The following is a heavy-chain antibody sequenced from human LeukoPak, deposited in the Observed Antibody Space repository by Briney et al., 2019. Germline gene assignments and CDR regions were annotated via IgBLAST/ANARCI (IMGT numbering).Heavy chain of an antibody. J-gene: IGHJ4*02. Sequence: PSQTLSLTCTVSGGSISSYYWSWIRQPPGKGLEWIGYIYYSGSTHYNPSLKSRVTMSVDTSKNQFSLKLNSVTAADTAVYYCAPGNSGYYFVWGQGTLVTVSS. CDR2: IYYSGST. D-gene: IGHD3-22*01. V-gene: IGHV4-59*12. CDR3: APGNSGYYFV. CDR1: GGSISSYY.